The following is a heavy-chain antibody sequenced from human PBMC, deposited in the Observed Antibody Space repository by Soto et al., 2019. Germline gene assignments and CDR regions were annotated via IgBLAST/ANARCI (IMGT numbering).Heavy chain of an antibody. J-gene: IGHJ4*02. CDR3: TRQADAVQWLVVPTDYNFDY. Sequence: GGSLRLSCAASGFTFGGSAMHWVRQASGKGLEWVGHIRSKTNSYATAYAESVKGRFTISRDDSMNTAYLQMNSLKTEDTAVYFCTRQADAVQWLVVPTDYNFDYWGQGTLVTVSS. V-gene: IGHV3-73*01. D-gene: IGHD6-19*01. CDR1: GFTFGGSA. CDR2: IRSKTNSYAT.